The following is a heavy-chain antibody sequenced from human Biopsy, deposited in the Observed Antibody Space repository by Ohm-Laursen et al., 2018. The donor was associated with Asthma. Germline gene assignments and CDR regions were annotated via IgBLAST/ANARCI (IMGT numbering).Heavy chain of an antibody. V-gene: IGHV4-39*01. CDR1: GGSITSSSYY. CDR3: VRHQYSSSWSTFDY. J-gene: IGHJ4*02. CDR2: MYHSGSP. D-gene: IGHD3-22*01. Sequence: SETLSLTCAVSGGSITSSSYYWGWIRQPPGKGMEWIGSMYHSGSPYYHPSLKSRATISVDTSKNQLSLKMSSVTAADTAVCFCVRHQYSSSWSTFDYWGQGALVTVSS.